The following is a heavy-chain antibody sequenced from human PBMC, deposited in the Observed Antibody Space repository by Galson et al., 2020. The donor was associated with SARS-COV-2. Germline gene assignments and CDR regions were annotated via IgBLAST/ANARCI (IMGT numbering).Heavy chain of an antibody. CDR3: ARDGAVGATTGADY. V-gene: IGHV3-33*01. J-gene: IGHJ4*02. CDR2: IWYDGSNK. Sequence: SCAASGFTFSSYGMHWVRQAPGKGLEWVAVIWYDGSNKYYADSVKGRFTISRDNSKNTLYLQMNSLRAEDTAVYYCARDGAVGATTGADYWGQGTLVTVSS. CDR1: GFTFSSYG. D-gene: IGHD1-26*01.